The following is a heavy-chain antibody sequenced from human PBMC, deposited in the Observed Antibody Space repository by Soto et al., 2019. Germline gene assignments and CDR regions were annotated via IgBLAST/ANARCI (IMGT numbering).Heavy chain of an antibody. J-gene: IGHJ4*02. CDR2: IYYSGST. Sequence: PSETLSLTCTVSGGSISSYYWSWIRQPPGKGLEWIGYIYYSGSTNYNPSLKSRVTISVDTSKNQFSLKLSSVTAADTAVYYCARDPRFSDGDYYFDYWGQGTLVTVSS. CDR3: ARDPRFSDGDYYFDY. CDR1: GGSISSYY. V-gene: IGHV4-59*01. D-gene: IGHD4-17*01.